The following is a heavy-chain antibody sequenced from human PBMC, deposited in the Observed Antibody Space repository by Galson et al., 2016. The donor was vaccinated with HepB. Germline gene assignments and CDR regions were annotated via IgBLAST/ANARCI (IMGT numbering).Heavy chain of an antibody. V-gene: IGHV4-4*02. CDR1: GGSMTSPYW. J-gene: IGHJ4*02. CDR3: ASRDDRGPY. CDR2: VYHSGST. Sequence: SETLSLTCGVSGGSMTSPYWWTWVRQPPGKGLEWIGEVYHSGSTNYNSSLKSRVTISVDKSNNQFSLRLTSVTAADTAVYYCASRDDRGPYWGQGTRVTVAS. D-gene: IGHD2-21*01.